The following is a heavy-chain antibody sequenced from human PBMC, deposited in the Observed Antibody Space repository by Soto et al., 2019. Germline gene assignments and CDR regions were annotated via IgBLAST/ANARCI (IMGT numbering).Heavy chain of an antibody. Sequence: QVQLQQSGPGLVKPSQTLSLTCAISGDSVSSNSAAWNWIRQSPSRGLEWLGRTYYRSKWYNDYAVTAKSRITINPDTSQNQFSLQLNSVTPEEKSVYYCAREPGHSLQARYYHYYYSMDVWGQGTTVTVTS. CDR2: TYYRSKWYN. V-gene: IGHV6-1*01. J-gene: IGHJ6*02. CDR3: AREPGHSLQARYYHYYYSMDV. D-gene: IGHD4-4*01. CDR1: GDSVSSNSAA.